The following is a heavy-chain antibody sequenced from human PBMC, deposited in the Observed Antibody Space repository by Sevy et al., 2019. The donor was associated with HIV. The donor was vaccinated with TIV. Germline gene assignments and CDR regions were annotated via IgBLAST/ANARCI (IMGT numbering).Heavy chain of an antibody. CDR1: GFTLDDYA. Sequence: GGSLRLSCAASGFTLDDYAMHWVRQAPGKGLEWVAGISWNGNSIGYADSVKGRFTISRDNAKNSLYLQMNSLRAEDTALYYCAKGHRSGYLYYFDYWGQGTQVTVSS. J-gene: IGHJ4*02. CDR2: ISWNGNSI. D-gene: IGHD3-22*01. V-gene: IGHV3-9*01. CDR3: AKGHRSGYLYYFDY.